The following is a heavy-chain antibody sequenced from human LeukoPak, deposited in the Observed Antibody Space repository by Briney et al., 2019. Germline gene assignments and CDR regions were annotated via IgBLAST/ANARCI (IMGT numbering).Heavy chain of an antibody. CDR3: ARVSTYGAAPYCYFDL. CDR2: VSYDGGTK. Sequence: PGRSLRLSCAASGFTFSNYGMQWVRQAPGKGLEWVAVVSYDGGTKVYADSVKGRFTISRDNSKNTLDLQMSSLRAEDTAVYFCARVSTYGAAPYCYFDLWGRGTLVTVSS. V-gene: IGHV3-30*03. CDR1: GFTFSNYG. D-gene: IGHD4-17*01. J-gene: IGHJ2*01.